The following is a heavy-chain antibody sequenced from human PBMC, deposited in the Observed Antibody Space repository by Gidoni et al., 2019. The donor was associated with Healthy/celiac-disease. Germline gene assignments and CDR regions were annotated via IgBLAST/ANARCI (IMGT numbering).Heavy chain of an antibody. D-gene: IGHD2-15*01. CDR1: GGSISSYS. CDR2: IYYSGST. Sequence: QVQLQESGPGLVKPSETLSLTCTVSGGSISSYSWSWIRQPPGKGLEWIGYIYYSGSTNYNPSLKSRVTISVDTSKNQFSLKLSSVTAADTAVYYCARGNCSGGSCYWGLDWFDPWGQGTLVTVSS. J-gene: IGHJ5*02. V-gene: IGHV4-59*01. CDR3: ARGNCSGGSCYWGLDWFDP.